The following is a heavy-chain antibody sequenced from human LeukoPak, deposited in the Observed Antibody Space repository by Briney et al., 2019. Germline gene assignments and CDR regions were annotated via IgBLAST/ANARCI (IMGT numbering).Heavy chain of an antibody. Sequence: ASVKVSCKASGYTFSGNGWYLFRLRQAPGQGLKRLEWIYPNNGATAYAQKFQGRVARTRDTSITTAYMELCRLRPDDTAVYYCARDGPAQIVDFDYWGQGTLVTVSS. J-gene: IGHJ4*02. V-gene: IGHV1-2*02. CDR3: ARDGPAQIVDFDY. CDR1: GYTFSGNGWY. CDR2: IYPNNGAT. D-gene: IGHD2-21*01.